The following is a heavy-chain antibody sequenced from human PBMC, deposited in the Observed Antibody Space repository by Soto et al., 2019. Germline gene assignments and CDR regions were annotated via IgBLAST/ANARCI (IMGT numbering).Heavy chain of an antibody. CDR2: VKTVGST. CDR3: ARGIRGHYAFDV. V-gene: IGHV3-74*02. D-gene: IGHD5-12*01. CDR1: GITFSSYW. J-gene: IGHJ3*01. Sequence: EVQLEESGGDLVQPGGSLRLSCAASGITFSSYWMHWVRQAPGKGLVWVSRVKTVGSTYYADSVKGRFTIFRDNAKNTLYLQMNSLTVEDTAVYYCARGIRGHYAFDVWGQGTMVTVSS.